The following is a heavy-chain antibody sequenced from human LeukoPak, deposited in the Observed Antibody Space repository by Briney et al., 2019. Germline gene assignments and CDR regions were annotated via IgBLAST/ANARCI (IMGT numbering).Heavy chain of an antibody. Sequence: PGGSLRLSCAASGFTFSTYSTNWVRQAPGKGLEWVSYISYSSSAIYYADSVKGRFTISRDNAKNSLSLQMNSLRDEDTAVYYCARDSYGSSGYYYVSDYWGQGTLVTVSS. D-gene: IGHD3-22*01. CDR3: ARDSYGSSGYYYVSDY. V-gene: IGHV3-48*02. CDR2: ISYSSSAI. CDR1: GFTFSTYS. J-gene: IGHJ4*02.